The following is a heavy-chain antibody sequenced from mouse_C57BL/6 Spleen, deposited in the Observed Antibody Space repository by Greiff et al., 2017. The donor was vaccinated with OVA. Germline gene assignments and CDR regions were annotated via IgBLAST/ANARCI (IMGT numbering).Heavy chain of an antibody. CDR1: GYTFTSYW. CDR3: ARAIYYDPYYFDY. Sequence: QVQLQQSGAELVKPGASVKLSCKASGYTFTSYWMHWVKQRPGQGLEWIGMIHPNSGSTNYNEKFKSKATLTVDKSSSTAYMQLSSLTSEDSAVYYCARAIYYDPYYFDYWGQGTTLTVSS. D-gene: IGHD2-4*01. CDR2: IHPNSGST. V-gene: IGHV1-64*01. J-gene: IGHJ2*01.